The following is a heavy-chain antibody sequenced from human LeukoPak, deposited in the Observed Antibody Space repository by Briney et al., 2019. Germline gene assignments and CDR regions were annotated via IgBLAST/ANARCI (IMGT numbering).Heavy chain of an antibody. D-gene: IGHD3-10*01. CDR1: GGFFSGYY. V-gene: IGHV4-34*01. Sequence: SETLSLTCAVYGGFFSGYYWSWIRQPPAKGLEWIGEINHSGSTNYNPSLKSRVTISVDTSKNQFSLKLSSVTAADTAVYYCARRSRITMVRGSKGWFDPWGQGTLVTVSS. J-gene: IGHJ5*02. CDR2: INHSGST. CDR3: ARRSRITMVRGSKGWFDP.